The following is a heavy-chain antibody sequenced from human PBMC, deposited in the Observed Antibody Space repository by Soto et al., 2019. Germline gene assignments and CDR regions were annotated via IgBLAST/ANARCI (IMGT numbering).Heavy chain of an antibody. CDR1: GYTFTSYA. D-gene: IGHD3-10*01. CDR2: INAGNGNT. V-gene: IGHV1-3*01. CDR3: ARDYGSGSYCAFDI. J-gene: IGHJ3*02. Sequence: ASVKVSCKASGYTFTSYAMHWVRQAPGQRLEWMGWINAGNGNTKYSQKFQGRVTITRDTSASPAYMELSSLRSEDTAVYYCARDYGSGSYCAFDIWGQGTMVTVSS.